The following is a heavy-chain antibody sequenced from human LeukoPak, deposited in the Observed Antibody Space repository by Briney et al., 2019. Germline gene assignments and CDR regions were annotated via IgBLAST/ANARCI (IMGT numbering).Heavy chain of an antibody. CDR3: ARQGTAPSYYFYGMDV. CDR2: NYHGDSDT. J-gene: IGHJ6*02. Sequence: GASLKISCKGSGYSFNNYWIGLVPQVPGKRLELMGINYHGDSDTTYSPSFQGQVTISADKSTNTAYLQWKSLKASDTALYYCARQGTAPSYYFYGMDVWGQGTTVTVSS. D-gene: IGHD5-18*01. V-gene: IGHV5-51*01. CDR1: GYSFNNYW.